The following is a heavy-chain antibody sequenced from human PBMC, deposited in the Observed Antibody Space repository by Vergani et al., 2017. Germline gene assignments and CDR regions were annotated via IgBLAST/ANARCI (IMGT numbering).Heavy chain of an antibody. D-gene: IGHD1-26*01. CDR2: MNPNSGNT. V-gene: IGHV1-8*01. Sequence: QVQLVQSGAEVKKPGASVKVSCKASGYTFTSYDINWVRQATGQGLEWMGWMNPNSGNTGYAQKFQGRVTMTRDTSISTPYMELSRLRSDDTAVYYCARVTGTSGSYSEADYWGQGTLVTVSS. CDR3: ARVTGTSGSYSEADY. CDR1: GYTFTSYD. J-gene: IGHJ4*02.